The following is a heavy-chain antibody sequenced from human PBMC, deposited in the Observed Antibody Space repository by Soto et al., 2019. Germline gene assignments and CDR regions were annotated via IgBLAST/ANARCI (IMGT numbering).Heavy chain of an antibody. D-gene: IGHD3-3*01. Sequence: ASVKVSCKASGYTFTSYAMHWVRQAPGQRLDWMGWINAGNGNTKYSQKFQGKVTITRDTSASTAYMELSSLRSEDTAVYYCARLGYYDFWSGYTTYYMDVWGKGTTVTAP. CDR2: INAGNGNT. J-gene: IGHJ6*03. V-gene: IGHV1-3*01. CDR1: GYTFTSYA. CDR3: ARLGYYDFWSGYTTYYMDV.